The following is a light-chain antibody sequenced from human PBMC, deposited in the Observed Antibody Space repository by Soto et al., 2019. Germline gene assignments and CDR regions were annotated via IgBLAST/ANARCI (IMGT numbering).Light chain of an antibody. J-gene: IGKJ5*01. CDR1: QSLITRY. Sequence: EIVLTQSPGTLSLFPGERATLSCRASQSLITRYLAWYQQKPGQAPRLLIYGASSRATGIPDRFSGSGSGTDFTLTISRLDPEYFAVYSCQQYGTAPTFGQGTRLEIK. V-gene: IGKV3-20*01. CDR3: QQYGTAPT. CDR2: GAS.